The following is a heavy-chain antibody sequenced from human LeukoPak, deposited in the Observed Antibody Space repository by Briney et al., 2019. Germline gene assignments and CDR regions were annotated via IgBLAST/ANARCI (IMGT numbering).Heavy chain of an antibody. CDR2: IYYSGST. D-gene: IGHD2-8*01. J-gene: IGHJ4*02. CDR1: GGSISSHY. V-gene: IGHV4-59*11. Sequence: PSETLSLTCAVSGGSISSHYWSWIRRSPGKGLEWIGYIYYSGSTDYNPSLKSRVTISVDTSKNQFSLKVTSVTAADTAVYYCARTNGAPREFYFDYWGQGTLVTVSS. CDR3: ARTNGAPREFYFDY.